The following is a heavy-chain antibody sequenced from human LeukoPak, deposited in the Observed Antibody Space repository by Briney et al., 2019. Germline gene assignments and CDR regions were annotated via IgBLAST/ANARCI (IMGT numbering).Heavy chain of an antibody. CDR3: AGHHPRNAVDF. Sequence: SETLSLTCSVSGGSITSYYWSWIRQSPGKGLEWIAYISDIGSINYNPSLKSRVTISLDTSKNQFSLKLSSVTAADTAVYYCAGHHPRNAVDFWGQGTLVTVSS. V-gene: IGHV4-59*08. J-gene: IGHJ4*02. D-gene: IGHD2-8*01. CDR2: ISDIGSI. CDR1: GGSITSYY.